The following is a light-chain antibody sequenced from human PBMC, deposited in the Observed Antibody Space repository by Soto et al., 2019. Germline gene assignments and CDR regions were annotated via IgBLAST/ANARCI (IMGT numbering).Light chain of an antibody. CDR3: QQYGSSPRFT. CDR2: GAS. CDR1: QSVSSSY. V-gene: IGKV3-20*01. Sequence: EIVLTQSPGTLSLSPGERATLSCRASQSVSSSYLAWYQQKPGQAPGLLIYGASSRATAIPDRFSGSGSGTDFTLTISRLEPEDFAVYYCQQYGSSPRFTFGPGTKVDIK. J-gene: IGKJ3*01.